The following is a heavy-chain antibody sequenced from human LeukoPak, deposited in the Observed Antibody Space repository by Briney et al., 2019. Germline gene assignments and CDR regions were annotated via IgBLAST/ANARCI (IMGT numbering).Heavy chain of an antibody. Sequence: GGSLRLSCAASGFTFSSYWMSWVRQAPGKGLEWVANIKQDGSEENFVDSVKGRFTISRDNAKKSLYLQMNSLRAENTAVYYCARGSSAGASLRHDYWGQGTLVTVSS. CDR2: IKQDGSEE. CDR1: GFTFSSYW. CDR3: ARGSSAGASLRHDY. V-gene: IGHV3-7*01. D-gene: IGHD1-26*01. J-gene: IGHJ4*02.